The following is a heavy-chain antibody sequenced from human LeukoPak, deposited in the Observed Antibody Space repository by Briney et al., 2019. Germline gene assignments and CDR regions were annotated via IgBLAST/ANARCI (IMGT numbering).Heavy chain of an antibody. D-gene: IGHD4-23*01. CDR2: MNPNSGNT. CDR3: ARGPNKSDGGNSGSAWFDP. V-gene: IGHV1-8*01. CDR1: GYTFTTYD. J-gene: IGHJ5*02. Sequence: AASVKVSCKASGYTFTTYDINWVRQATGQGLEWMGWMNPNSGNTGYAQKFQGRVTMTRNTSISTAYMELSSLRSEDTAVYYCARGPNKSDGGNSGSAWFDPWGQGTLVPVSS.